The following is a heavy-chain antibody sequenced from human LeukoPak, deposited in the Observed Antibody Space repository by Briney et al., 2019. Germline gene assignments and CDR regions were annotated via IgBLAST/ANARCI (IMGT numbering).Heavy chain of an antibody. CDR3: ARARSYYDAFDI. Sequence: ASVKVSCKASGYTFTGYYMHWVRQAPGRRLEWMGWINPNSGGTNYAQKFQGRVTMTRDTSISTAYMELSRLRSDDTAVYYCARARSYYDAFDIWGQGTMVTVSS. D-gene: IGHD1-26*01. CDR2: INPNSGGT. CDR1: GYTFTGYY. J-gene: IGHJ3*02. V-gene: IGHV1-2*02.